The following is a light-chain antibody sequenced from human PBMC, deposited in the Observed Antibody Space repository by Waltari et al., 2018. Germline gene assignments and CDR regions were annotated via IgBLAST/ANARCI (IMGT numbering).Light chain of an antibody. Sequence: DIQLTQSPSSLSSSVGDRVTITCQASQDISNNLNWYQQKPGKAPKLLSYDASHLETGVPSRFSGSGSGTDFTFTISSLQPEDIATYYCQQFDNLYTFGQGTKLEIK. CDR1: QDISNN. CDR2: DAS. CDR3: QQFDNLYT. J-gene: IGKJ2*01. V-gene: IGKV1-33*01.